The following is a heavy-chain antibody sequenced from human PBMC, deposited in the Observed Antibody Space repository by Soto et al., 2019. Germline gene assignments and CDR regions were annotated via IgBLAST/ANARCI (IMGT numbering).Heavy chain of an antibody. J-gene: IGHJ4*02. CDR1: GYTFTSYG. V-gene: IGHV1-18*04. D-gene: IGHD3-16*01. CDR2: ISAYNGNT. CDR3: AREGGESSDGLYYFDS. Sequence: ASVKVSCKASGYTFTSYGISWVRQAPGQGLEWMGWISAYNGNTNYAQKLQGRVTMTTDTSKNQFSLKLSSVTAADTAVYFCAREGGESSDGLYYFDSWGQGSLVTVSS.